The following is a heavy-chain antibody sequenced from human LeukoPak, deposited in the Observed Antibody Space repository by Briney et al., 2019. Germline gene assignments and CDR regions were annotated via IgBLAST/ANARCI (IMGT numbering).Heavy chain of an antibody. CDR1: GFTFSTYW. V-gene: IGHV3-74*01. CDR3: TRESRYYDSSGYYNNYHYYGMDV. J-gene: IGHJ6*02. CDR2: INSDGGST. D-gene: IGHD3-22*01. Sequence: PGGSLRLSCAASGFTFSTYWMHWVRQAPGKGLVWVSRINSDGGSTSYADSVKGRFTISRDNAKNTLYLQVNSLRAEDTAVYYCTRESRYYDSSGYYNNYHYYGMDVWGQGTTVTVSS.